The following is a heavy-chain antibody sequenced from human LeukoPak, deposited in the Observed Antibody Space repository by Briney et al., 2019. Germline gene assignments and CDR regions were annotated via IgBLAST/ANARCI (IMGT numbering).Heavy chain of an antibody. CDR3: ARGTTVTPLAFDY. J-gene: IGHJ4*02. CDR1: GFTFSSYS. Sequence: GGSLRLSCAAPGFTFSSYSMNWVRQAPGKGLEWVSYISSSSTTIYYADSVKGRFTISRDTAKNSLYLQMNSLRAEDTAVYYCARGTTVTPLAFDYWGQGTLVTASS. V-gene: IGHV3-48*01. D-gene: IGHD4-17*01. CDR2: ISSSSTTI.